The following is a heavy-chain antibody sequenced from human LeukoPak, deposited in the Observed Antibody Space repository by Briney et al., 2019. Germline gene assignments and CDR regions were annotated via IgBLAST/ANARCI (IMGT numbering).Heavy chain of an antibody. Sequence: SVKVSCKASGGTFSSYAISWVRQAPGQGLEWMGGIIPIFGTANYAQKFQGRVTITTDESTSTAYMELSSLRSEDTAVYYCARSVGVTTQRYYYYMDVWGKGTTVTVSS. CDR2: IIPIFGTA. CDR1: GGTFSSYA. V-gene: IGHV1-69*05. D-gene: IGHD4-17*01. CDR3: ARSVGVTTQRYYYYMDV. J-gene: IGHJ6*03.